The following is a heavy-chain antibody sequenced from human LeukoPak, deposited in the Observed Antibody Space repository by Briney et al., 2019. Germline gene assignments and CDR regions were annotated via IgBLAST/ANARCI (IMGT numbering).Heavy chain of an antibody. J-gene: IGHJ4*02. CDR1: GYSFTSYW. V-gene: IGHV5-51*01. CDR2: IYPGDSHN. CDR3: TRAPEIDILTGYSRYYFDY. Sequence: GAPLQISCKGSGYSFTSYWICWVRQMRGKGLEWMGVIYPGDSHNRYSPSFQGQGTISAAKSISPANLQWNSLKASDNVIYYCTRAPEIDILTGYSRYYFDYWGQGTLVTVSS. D-gene: IGHD3-9*01.